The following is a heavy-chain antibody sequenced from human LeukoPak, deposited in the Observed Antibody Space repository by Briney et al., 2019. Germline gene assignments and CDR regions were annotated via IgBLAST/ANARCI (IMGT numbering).Heavy chain of an antibody. Sequence: SETLSLTCTVSGGSISSYYWSWIRQPPGKGLEWIGYIYYSGSTNYNPSLKSRVTISVDTSKNQSSLKLSSVTAADTAVYYCARDTSYYDILTGFHKPGYFDYWGQGTLVTVSS. CDR3: ARDTSYYDILTGFHKPGYFDY. CDR1: GGSISSYY. V-gene: IGHV4-59*01. J-gene: IGHJ4*02. D-gene: IGHD3-9*01. CDR2: IYYSGST.